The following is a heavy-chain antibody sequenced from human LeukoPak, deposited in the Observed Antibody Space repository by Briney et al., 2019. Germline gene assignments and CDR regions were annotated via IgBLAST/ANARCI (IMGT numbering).Heavy chain of an antibody. Sequence: GRSLRLSCAASGFTSDDYAMHWVRQAPGKGLEWVSGISWNSGSIGYADSVKGRFTISRDNAKNSLYLQMNSLRAEDTALYYCARRVAAVGFDYWGQGTLVTVSS. J-gene: IGHJ4*02. D-gene: IGHD6-13*01. CDR2: ISWNSGSI. CDR3: ARRVAAVGFDY. V-gene: IGHV3-9*02. CDR1: GFTSDDYA.